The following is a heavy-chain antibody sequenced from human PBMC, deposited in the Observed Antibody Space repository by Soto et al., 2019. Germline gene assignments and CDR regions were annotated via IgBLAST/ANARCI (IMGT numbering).Heavy chain of an antibody. Sequence: ELQLLESGGALVQPGGSLRLSCAASGFTFSIYAMSWVRQAPGKGLEWVSGISGGGGDTYYADSMKGRFTISRDNSKNTLYLQMNSLRDEDTAVYFCAKGLDDYGDSDSWFDPWGQGTLVTVSS. D-gene: IGHD4-17*01. CDR3: AKGLDDYGDSDSWFDP. V-gene: IGHV3-23*01. CDR2: ISGGGGDT. J-gene: IGHJ5*02. CDR1: GFTFSIYA.